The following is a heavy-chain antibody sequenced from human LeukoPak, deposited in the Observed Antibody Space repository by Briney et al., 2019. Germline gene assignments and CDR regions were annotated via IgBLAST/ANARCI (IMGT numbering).Heavy chain of an antibody. CDR3: ARRARKVDIFDY. Sequence: SETLSLTCTVSGGSISSSSYYWGWIRQPPGNGLEWIGSIYYSGSTYYNPSLKSRVTISVDTSKNQFSLKLSSVTAADPAVYYCARRARKVDIFDYWGQGTLVTVSS. CDR2: IYYSGST. CDR1: GGSISSSSYY. J-gene: IGHJ4*02. V-gene: IGHV4-39*07. D-gene: IGHD6-6*01.